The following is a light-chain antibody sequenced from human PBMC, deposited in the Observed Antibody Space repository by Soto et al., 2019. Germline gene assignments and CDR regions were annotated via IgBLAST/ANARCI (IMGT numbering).Light chain of an antibody. V-gene: IGKV3-15*01. CDR3: QQYNNWPPRT. CDR1: QTVSSSY. Sequence: EIVLTQSPCTLSLSLVEGVTLACRASQTVSSSYLAWYQQKPGQAPRLLIYGASTRATGIPARFSGSGSGTEFTLTIRSLQSADFAVYYCQQYNNWPPRTFGQGTKVDIK. CDR2: GAS. J-gene: IGKJ1*01.